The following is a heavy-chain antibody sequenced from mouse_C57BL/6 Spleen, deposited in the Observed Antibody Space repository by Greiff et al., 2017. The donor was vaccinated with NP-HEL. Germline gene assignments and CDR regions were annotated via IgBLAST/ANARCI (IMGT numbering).Heavy chain of an antibody. J-gene: IGHJ3*01. V-gene: IGHV5-9*01. CDR3: ARHESAYDYDTWFAY. Sequence: EVQRVESGGGLVKPGGSLKLSCAASGFTFSSYTMSWVRQTPEKRLEWVATISGGGGNTYYPDSVKGRFTISRDNAKNTLYLQMSSLRSEDTALYYCARHESAYDYDTWFAYWGQGTLVTVSA. CDR1: GFTFSSYT. CDR2: ISGGGGNT. D-gene: IGHD2-4*01.